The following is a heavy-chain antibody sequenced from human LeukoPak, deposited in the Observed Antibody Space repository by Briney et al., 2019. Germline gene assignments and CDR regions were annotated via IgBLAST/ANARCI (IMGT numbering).Heavy chain of an antibody. Sequence: RASVKVSCKASGYTFTGYYMHWVRQAPGQGLEWMGWINPNSGNTGYAQKFQGRVTMTRNTSISTAYMELSSLRSEDTAVYYCARGSPIFIAAAGGWFDPWGQGTLVTVSS. CDR1: GYTFTGYY. CDR2: INPNSGNT. CDR3: ARGSPIFIAAAGGWFDP. D-gene: IGHD6-13*01. V-gene: IGHV1-8*02. J-gene: IGHJ5*02.